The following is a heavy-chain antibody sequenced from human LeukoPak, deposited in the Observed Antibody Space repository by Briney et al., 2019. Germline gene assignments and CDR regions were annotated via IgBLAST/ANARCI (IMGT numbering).Heavy chain of an antibody. J-gene: IGHJ4*02. CDR2: ISYDGSNK. Sequence: GGSLRLSCAASGFTFSSYAMHWVRQAPGKGLEWVAVISYDGSNKYYADSVKGRFTISRDNSKNTLYLQMNSLRAEDTAVYYCAKDQRVGVHSSSRPISPADYWGQGTLAAVSS. CDR1: GFTFSSYA. CDR3: AKDQRVGVHSSSRPISPADY. D-gene: IGHD6-13*01. V-gene: IGHV3-30-3*01.